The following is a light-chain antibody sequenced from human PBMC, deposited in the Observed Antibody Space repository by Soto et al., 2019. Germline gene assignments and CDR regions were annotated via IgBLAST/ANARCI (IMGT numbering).Light chain of an antibody. CDR1: QSLLYINGYNY. J-gene: IGKJ1*01. CDR3: MQALQTPPA. Sequence: DIVMTQSPLSLLVTPGEPASISCRSSQSLLYINGYNYLDWYLQKPGQSPQLLICMGSDRASGVPDRFSGSGSGTDFSPKISRVEAEDVGVYYCMQALQTPPAFGQGTKLEIK. V-gene: IGKV2-28*01. CDR2: MGS.